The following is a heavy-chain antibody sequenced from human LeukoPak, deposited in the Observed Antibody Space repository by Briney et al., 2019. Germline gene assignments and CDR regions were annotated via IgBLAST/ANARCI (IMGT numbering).Heavy chain of an antibody. Sequence: KTSETLSLTCTVSGGTLSSSSYYWDWIRQTPGKGLEWIGSIYHSGTTYYNPSLKSRVTISVDTSKNQFSLKLSSVTAADTAVYYCARRIDGSPTSANWFDPWGQGTLVTVSS. J-gene: IGHJ5*02. V-gene: IGHV4-39*01. D-gene: IGHD1-26*01. CDR3: ARRIDGSPTSANWFDP. CDR2: IYHSGTT. CDR1: GGTLSSSSYY.